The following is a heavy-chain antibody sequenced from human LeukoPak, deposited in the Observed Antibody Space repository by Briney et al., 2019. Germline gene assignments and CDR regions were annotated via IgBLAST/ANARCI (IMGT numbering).Heavy chain of an antibody. J-gene: IGHJ4*02. Sequence: GGSLRLSCTASGFTFSNFWMNWVRQAPGKGLEWVANIKQDGNEKYYVDSVKGRFTISRDNAKNSLYLQMNSLRAEDTAVYYCTRDPSEASHPYYFDYWGQGTLVTVSS. V-gene: IGHV3-7*01. CDR1: GFTFSNFW. CDR2: IKQDGNEK. D-gene: IGHD6-25*01. CDR3: TRDPSEASHPYYFDY.